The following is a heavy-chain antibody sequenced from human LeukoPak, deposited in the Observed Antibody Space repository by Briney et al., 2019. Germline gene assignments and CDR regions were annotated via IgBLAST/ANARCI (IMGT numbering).Heavy chain of an antibody. J-gene: IGHJ4*02. CDR1: GGSISSVDYY. D-gene: IGHD5-12*01. Sequence: PSQTLSLTCTVSGGSISSVDYYWSWIRQPPGRGLEWIGYIYYSGSTYYNPSLKSRVTISVDTSKNQFSLKLSSVTAADTAVYYCARKEWLRHQFIDYWGQGTLVTVSS. V-gene: IGHV4-30-4*01. CDR3: ARKEWLRHQFIDY. CDR2: IYYSGST.